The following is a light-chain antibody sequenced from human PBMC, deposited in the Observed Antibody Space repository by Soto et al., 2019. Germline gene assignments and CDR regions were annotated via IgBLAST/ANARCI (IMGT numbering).Light chain of an antibody. Sequence: NFMLTQPHAVSESPGKTVTISCTRSSGNIASNYVQWYQQRPGSAPTTVIYEDNLRPSGVPDRFSGSIDRSSNSASLTISGLKTEDEADYFCQSYGSGIQGVFCGGTKLTVL. V-gene: IGLV6-57*03. CDR2: EDN. J-gene: IGLJ3*02. CDR1: SGNIASNY. CDR3: QSYGSGIQGV.